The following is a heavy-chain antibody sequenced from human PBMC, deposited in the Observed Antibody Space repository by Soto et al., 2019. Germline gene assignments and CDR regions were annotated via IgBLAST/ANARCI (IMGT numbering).Heavy chain of an antibody. V-gene: IGHV3-48*01. Sequence: EVQLVESGGGLVQPGGSLRLSCAASGFTFRSHSMNWVRQAPGKGLEWLSYIGGSGTTIDYADSVKGRFTISRDNAKNSVFLQMNSLRGEDTAVYYRARDPPYSTSSGYCDHWGQGTPVIVSS. CDR3: ARDPPYSTSSGYCDH. D-gene: IGHD6-6*01. J-gene: IGHJ4*02. CDR2: IGGSGTTI. CDR1: GFTFRSHS.